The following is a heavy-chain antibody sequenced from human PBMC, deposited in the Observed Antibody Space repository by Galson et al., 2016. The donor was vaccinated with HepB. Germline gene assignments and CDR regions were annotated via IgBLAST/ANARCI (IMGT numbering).Heavy chain of an antibody. CDR2: INTNGGST. CDR1: GFTFSAYS. Sequence: SLRLSCAASGFTFSAYSMQWVRQAPGKGLEYVSHINTNGGSTFYANSVRGRFTLSRDNSKNTLYLQMGGLTAEDMAVYYCAREGGHNYRYTDYWGQGPLVTVSS. D-gene: IGHD3-16*02. J-gene: IGHJ4*02. V-gene: IGHV3-64*01. CDR3: AREGGHNYRYTDY.